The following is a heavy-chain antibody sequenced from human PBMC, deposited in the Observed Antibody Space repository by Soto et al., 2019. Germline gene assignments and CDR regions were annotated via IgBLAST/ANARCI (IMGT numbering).Heavy chain of an antibody. V-gene: IGHV1-69*12. Sequence: QVQLVQSGAEVKKPGSSVKVSCKASGGTFSSYAISWVRQAPGQGLEWMGGIIPSFGTANYAQKFQGRVTITADESTSTDYRELSSLRSEDTAVYYCAREGYSGSYYPDYWGQGTLVTVSS. J-gene: IGHJ4*02. CDR3: AREGYSGSYYPDY. D-gene: IGHD1-26*01. CDR2: IIPSFGTA. CDR1: GGTFSSYA.